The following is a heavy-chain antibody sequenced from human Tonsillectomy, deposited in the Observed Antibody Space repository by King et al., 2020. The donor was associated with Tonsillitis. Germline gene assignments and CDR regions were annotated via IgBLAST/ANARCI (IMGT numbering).Heavy chain of an antibody. CDR1: GLTFSSYA. V-gene: IGHV3-23*04. J-gene: IGHJ5*02. CDR3: AKDGSPLNA. CDR2: ISDSGAGT. D-gene: IGHD5-12*01. Sequence: VQLVESGGGLVQPGGSLRLSCAASGLTFSSYAMSWVRQAPGKGLEWVSGISDSGAGTYYADAVKGRFTISRDNSKNTLYLQMNSLRAEDTAVYYCAKDGSPLNAWGQETLVTVSS.